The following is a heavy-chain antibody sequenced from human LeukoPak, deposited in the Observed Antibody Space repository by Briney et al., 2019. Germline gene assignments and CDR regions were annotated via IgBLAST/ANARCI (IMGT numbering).Heavy chain of an antibody. D-gene: IGHD3-10*01. CDR3: ARDGEYGTGSYYRGCFDY. J-gene: IGHJ4*02. V-gene: IGHV1-2*02. Sequence: GASVTVSCKASGYSFTAFYIHWVRQAPGQGLEWMGWIHPRSGDTNYAYKFRGRVTMTRDTSISTAYLDLGSLGSDDTAVYYCARDGEYGTGSYYRGCFDYGGQGILVTVSS. CDR2: IHPRSGDT. CDR1: GYSFTAFY.